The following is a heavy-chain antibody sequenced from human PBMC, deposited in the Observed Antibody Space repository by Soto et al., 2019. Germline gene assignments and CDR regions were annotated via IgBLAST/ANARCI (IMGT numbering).Heavy chain of an antibody. V-gene: IGHV3-11*01. CDR2: ISGSGRTI. J-gene: IGHJ5*02. CDR3: ARDHGNWFDP. Sequence: QVQLVESGGGLVKPGSSLRLSCTPSGFSFGDYYMRWIRQAPGKGLEWISYISGSGRTIDFADSVKGRFTISRDNANKSTYLHLNSLRAEDTAIYYCARDHGNWFDPWGQGTLVTVAS. CDR1: GFSFGDYY.